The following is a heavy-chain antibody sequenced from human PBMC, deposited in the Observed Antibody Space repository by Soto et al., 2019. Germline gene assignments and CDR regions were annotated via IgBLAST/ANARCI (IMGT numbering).Heavy chain of an antibody. CDR2: INHSRRT. Sequence: QVQLQQWGAGLLKPSETLSLTCAVYVGSFSGSYCSWIRQPPGKGLEWIGEINHSRRTNYNPSLKSRVTISVDTSKNQFSLKLGSVTAADTAVYYCAWKDSNGWYGTDYWGQGTLVTVSS. V-gene: IGHV4-34*01. CDR3: AWKDSNGWYGTDY. J-gene: IGHJ4*02. D-gene: IGHD6-19*01. CDR1: VGSFSGSY.